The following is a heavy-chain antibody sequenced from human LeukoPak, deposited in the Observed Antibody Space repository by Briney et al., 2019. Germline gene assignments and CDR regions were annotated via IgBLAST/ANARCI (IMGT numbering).Heavy chain of an antibody. J-gene: IGHJ4*02. Sequence: PGGSLRLSCAASGFTFSSYGMHWVRQAPGKGLEWVAVIWYDGSNKYYADSVKGRFTISRGNSKNTLYLQMNSLRAEDTAVYYCARDRTTMVQGVIYWGQGTLVTVSS. D-gene: IGHD3-10*01. CDR3: ARDRTTMVQGVIY. CDR2: IWYDGSNK. CDR1: GFTFSSYG. V-gene: IGHV3-33*01.